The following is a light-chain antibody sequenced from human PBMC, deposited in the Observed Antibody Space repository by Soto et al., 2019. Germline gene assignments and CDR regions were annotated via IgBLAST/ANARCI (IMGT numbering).Light chain of an antibody. V-gene: IGLV2-14*01. CDR1: SSDVGGYNY. CDR2: EVS. CDR3: SSYTSSSTHF. Sequence: QSALTQPASVSGSPGQSITISCTGTSSDVGGYNYVSWYQQQPGKAPKLMIYEVSNRPSGVSNRFSGSKSGNTASLTISGLQAEDEADYYCSSYTSSSTHFFGTGTKLTVL. J-gene: IGLJ1*01.